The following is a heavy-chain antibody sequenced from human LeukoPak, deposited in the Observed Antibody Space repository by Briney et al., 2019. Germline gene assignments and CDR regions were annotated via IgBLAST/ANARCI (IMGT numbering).Heavy chain of an antibody. D-gene: IGHD3-16*02. CDR2: ISAYNGNT. CDR3: ARVNYVWRSYRYPDY. J-gene: IGHJ4*02. Sequence: GASVKVSCKASGYTFTSYGISWVRQAPGQGLEWMGWISAYNGNTNYAQKLQGRVTMTTDTSTSTAYMELRSLRSDDTAVYYCARVNYVWRSYRYPDYWGQGTLVTVSS. CDR1: GYTFTSYG. V-gene: IGHV1-18*01.